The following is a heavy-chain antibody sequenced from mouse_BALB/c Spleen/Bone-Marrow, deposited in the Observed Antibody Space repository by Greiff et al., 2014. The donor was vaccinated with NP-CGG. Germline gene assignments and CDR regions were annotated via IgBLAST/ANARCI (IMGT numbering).Heavy chain of an antibody. CDR2: INPNNGGT. V-gene: IGHV1-18*01. CDR1: GYTFTDYN. D-gene: IGHD3-1*01. CDR3: AREGFGAWFAY. Sequence: EVQLQQSGPELVKPGASVKIPCKASGYTFTDYNMDWVKQSHGKSLEWIGDINPNNGGTIYSQKFKGKATLTVDKSSSTAYMELRSLTSEDTAVYYCAREGFGAWFAYWGQGTLVTVSA. J-gene: IGHJ3*01.